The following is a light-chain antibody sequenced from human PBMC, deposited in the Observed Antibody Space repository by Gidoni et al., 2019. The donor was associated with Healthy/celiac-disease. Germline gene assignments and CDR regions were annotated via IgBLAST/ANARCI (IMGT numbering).Light chain of an antibody. J-gene: IGKJ2*01. CDR1: QSISSY. CDR2: AAS. Sequence: DIPMTQSPSSLSASVGDRVTITCRESQSISSYLNWYQQKPGKAPKLLIYAASSLQSGVPSRFSGSGSGTDCTLTISSLQPEDFATYYCQQSYSTPAAFGQGTKLEIK. V-gene: IGKV1-39*01. CDR3: QQSYSTPAA.